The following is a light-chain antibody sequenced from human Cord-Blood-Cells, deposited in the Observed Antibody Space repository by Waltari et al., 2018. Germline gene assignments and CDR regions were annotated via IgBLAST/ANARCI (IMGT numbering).Light chain of an antibody. CDR1: SSDVGGYKY. J-gene: IGLJ2*01. CDR2: DVS. CDR3: CSYAGSYTLV. Sequence: QSALTQPRSVSGSPGPSVTIPCTGTSSDVGGYKYVSWYQQHPGKAPKLSIYDVSKRPSGVPDRFSGSKSGNTASLTISGLQAEDEADYYCCSYAGSYTLVFGGGTKLTVL. V-gene: IGLV2-11*01.